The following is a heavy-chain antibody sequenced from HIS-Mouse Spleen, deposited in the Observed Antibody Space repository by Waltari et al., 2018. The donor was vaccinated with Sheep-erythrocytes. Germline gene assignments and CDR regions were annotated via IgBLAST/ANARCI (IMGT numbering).Heavy chain of an antibody. V-gene: IGHV3-21*01. CDR2: ISSSSSYI. Sequence: EVQLVESGGGLVKPGGSLRLSCAASGFTFSSYSMYWVRQAPGKGLEWVSSISSSSSYIYYADSVKGRFTISRDNAKNSLYLQMNSLRAEDTAVYYCARDSTSDAFDIWGQGTMVTVSS. D-gene: IGHD6-6*01. CDR3: ARDSTSDAFDI. CDR1: GFTFSSYS. J-gene: IGHJ3*02.